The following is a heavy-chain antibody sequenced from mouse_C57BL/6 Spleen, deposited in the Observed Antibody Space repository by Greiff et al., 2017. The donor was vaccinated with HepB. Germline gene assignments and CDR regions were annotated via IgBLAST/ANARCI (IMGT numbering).Heavy chain of an antibody. CDR2: IYPGDGDT. CDR1: GYAFSSSW. V-gene: IGHV1-82*01. J-gene: IGHJ4*01. D-gene: IGHD1-1*01. Sequence: QVQLQQSGPELVKPGASVKISCKASGYAFSSSWMNWVKQRPGKGLEWIGRIYPGDGDTNYNGKFKGKATLTADKSSSTAYMQLSSLTSEDSAVYFCASGAYYYGSSYYAMDYWGQGTSVTVSS. CDR3: ASGAYYYGSSYYAMDY.